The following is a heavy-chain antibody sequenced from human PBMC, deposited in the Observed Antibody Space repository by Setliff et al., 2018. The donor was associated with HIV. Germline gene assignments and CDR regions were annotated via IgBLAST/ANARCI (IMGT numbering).Heavy chain of an antibody. CDR3: ARGLSFYDPGGFDY. D-gene: IGHD3-22*01. CDR1: GGSISSYY. Sequence: KTSETLSLTCTVSGGSISSYYWSWIRQPPGKGLEWIGYIYTSGSTNYNPPLKSRVTISVDASKNQFSLKLSSVTAADTAVYYCARGLSFYDPGGFDYWGQGTLVTVSS. CDR2: IYTSGST. J-gene: IGHJ4*02. V-gene: IGHV4-4*09.